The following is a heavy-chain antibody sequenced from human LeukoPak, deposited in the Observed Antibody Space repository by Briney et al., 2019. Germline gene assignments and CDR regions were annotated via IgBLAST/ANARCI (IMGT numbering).Heavy chain of an antibody. V-gene: IGHV3-11*01. CDR2: ISKSGGTI. CDR3: ARDSPPPGYDY. D-gene: IGHD6-13*01. Sequence: GGSLRLSCAASGFTFSDYYMSWIRQAPGKGLEWISYISKSGGTIYYADAVKGRFTISRDNPKNALYLQMNNLRAEDTAVYYCARDSPPPGYDYWGQGTLVTVSS. CDR1: GFTFSDYY. J-gene: IGHJ4*02.